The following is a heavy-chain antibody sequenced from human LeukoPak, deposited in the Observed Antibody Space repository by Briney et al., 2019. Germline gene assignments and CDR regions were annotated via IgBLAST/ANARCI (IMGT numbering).Heavy chain of an antibody. D-gene: IGHD3-9*01. Sequence: PSETLSLTCTVSGGSISSYYWSWIRQPPGKGLEWIGYIYYSGSTNYNPSLRSRVTISVDTSKNEFSLKLSSVTAADTAVYYCARALPIGRRSDIFDIWGQGTMVTVSS. CDR2: IYYSGST. J-gene: IGHJ3*02. CDR3: ARALPIGRRSDIFDI. CDR1: GGSISSYY. V-gene: IGHV4-59*01.